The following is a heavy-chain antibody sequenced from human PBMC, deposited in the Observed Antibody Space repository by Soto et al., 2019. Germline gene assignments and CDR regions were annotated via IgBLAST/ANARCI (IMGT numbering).Heavy chain of an antibody. CDR3: ARVRAYRRDYYYGMDV. V-gene: IGHV3-21*06. CDR2: ISSSSGHM. D-gene: IGHD3-16*02. CDR1: GFTFSDFA. Sequence: PGGSLRLSCAASGFTFSDFAMNWVRQAPGKGLEWVSSISSSSGHMYYADSLKGRLSISRDNAKNSLHLQMNSLRAEDTAVYYCARVRAYRRDYYYGMDVWGQGTTVTVSS. J-gene: IGHJ6*02.